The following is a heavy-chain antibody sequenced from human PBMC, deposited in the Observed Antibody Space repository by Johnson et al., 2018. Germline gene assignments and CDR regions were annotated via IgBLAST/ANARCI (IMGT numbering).Heavy chain of an antibody. D-gene: IGHD6-13*01. Sequence: QVQLQESGPGLVKPSETLSLTCTVSGGSVRRSTSYWAWIRQPPGGGLEWIGSSDYSGRMYSNPSLRSRVAISVDTSKNQFSLRLSSVTAAETAVYYCARDLLLLRQAATGPFDPWGQGALVIVSS. CDR3: ARDLLLLRQAATGPFDP. J-gene: IGHJ5*02. V-gene: IGHV4-39*07. CDR2: SDYSGRM. CDR1: GGSVRRSTSY.